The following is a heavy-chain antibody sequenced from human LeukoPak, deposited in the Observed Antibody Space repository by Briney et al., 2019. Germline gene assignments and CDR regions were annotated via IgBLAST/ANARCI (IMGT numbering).Heavy chain of an antibody. CDR2: ISGSGGST. CDR3: AKEITMTGYYRYYFDY. CDR1: GFTFSGYG. Sequence: GGSLRLSCAASGFTFSGYGMSWVRQAPGKGLEWVSAISGSGGSTYYADSVKGRFTISRDNSKNTLYLQMNSLRAEDTAVYYCAKEITMTGYYRYYFDYWGQGTLVTVSS. J-gene: IGHJ4*02. D-gene: IGHD3-9*01. V-gene: IGHV3-23*01.